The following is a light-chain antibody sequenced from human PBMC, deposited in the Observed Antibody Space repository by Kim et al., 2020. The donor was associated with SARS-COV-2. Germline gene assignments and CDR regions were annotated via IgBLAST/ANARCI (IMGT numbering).Light chain of an antibody. J-gene: IGLJ3*02. CDR1: SLRSYY. Sequence: LGQTVRITCQGDSLRSYYASWDQQKPGQAPVLVIYGKNNRPSGIPDRFSGSSSGNTASLTITGAQAEDEADYYCNSRDSSGNPNWVFGGGTQLTVL. V-gene: IGLV3-19*01. CDR3: NSRDSSGNPNWV. CDR2: GKN.